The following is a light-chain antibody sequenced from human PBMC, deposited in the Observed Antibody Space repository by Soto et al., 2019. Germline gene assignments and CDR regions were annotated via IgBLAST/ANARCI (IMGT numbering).Light chain of an antibody. J-gene: IGLJ2*01. Sequence: QSVLTQPPSVSGAPGQRVTISCTGSSSNIGAGYDVHWYQQLPGTAPKLLIYGNSNRPSGVPDRFSGSKSGTSASLAITGLQAEDAADYYCQPYGSSLSVVFGGGTQLTVL. CDR1: SSNIGAGYD. CDR2: GNS. V-gene: IGLV1-40*01. CDR3: QPYGSSLSVV.